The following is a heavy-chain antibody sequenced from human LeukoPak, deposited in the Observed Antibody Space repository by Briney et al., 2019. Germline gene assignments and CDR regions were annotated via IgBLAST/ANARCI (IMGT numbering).Heavy chain of an antibody. CDR1: GGSVSSAGYF. J-gene: IGHJ5*02. CDR3: ARVSFHSGGPGP. V-gene: IGHV4-31*03. CDR2: IYYSGST. Sequence: SETLSLTCTVSGGSVSSAGYFWTWIRQHPGKGLEWIGYIYYSGSTYYTPSLKSRVIISADTSTNQFSLNLSSVTAADTAVYYCARVSFHSGGPGPWGQGTLVTVSS. D-gene: IGHD2-15*01.